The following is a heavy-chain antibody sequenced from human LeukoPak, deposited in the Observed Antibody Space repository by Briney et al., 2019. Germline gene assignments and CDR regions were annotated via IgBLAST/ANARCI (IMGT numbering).Heavy chain of an antibody. Sequence: SETLSLTCAVSGGSISSSNWWSWVRQSPVKGLEWIGSFYFSGSTYYNPSLKSRVSISLDTSKNQFSLKLTSVTAADTAVYYCATPNGFSYGFFDSWGQGILVTVSS. CDR1: GGSISSSNW. D-gene: IGHD5-18*01. V-gene: IGHV4-4*02. CDR2: FYFSGST. CDR3: ATPNGFSYGFFDS. J-gene: IGHJ4*02.